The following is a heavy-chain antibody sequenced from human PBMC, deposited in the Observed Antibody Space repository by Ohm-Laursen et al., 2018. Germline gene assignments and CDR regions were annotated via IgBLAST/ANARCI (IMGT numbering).Heavy chain of an antibody. J-gene: IGHJ4*02. V-gene: IGHV3-7*01. CDR2: IQEDGSDK. CDR1: GFTFGSYW. D-gene: IGHD2-8*02. CDR3: ARHGRWCFDS. Sequence: SLRLSCAASGFTFGSYWMGWVRQAPGKGLEWVANIQEDGSDKYYMDSVKGRFTISRDNAKNSLYLQMNSPRAEDTAVYYCARHGRWCFDSWGQGTLVTVSS.